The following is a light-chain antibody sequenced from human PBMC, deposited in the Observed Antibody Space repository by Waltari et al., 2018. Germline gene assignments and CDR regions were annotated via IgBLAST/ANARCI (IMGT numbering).Light chain of an antibody. V-gene: IGLV2-23*02. CDR3: YSFAGYTTFYV. CDR1: SSAVGAYNY. J-gene: IGLJ1*01. CDR2: DVS. Sequence: QSALTQPASVSGSPGQSIAISCTGTSSAVGAYNYVSWYQQPPGKAPKVIIYDVSKRPSGISSRFSGSKSDNTASLTISGLQAEDEADYFCYSFAGYTTFYVFGSGTKVTVL.